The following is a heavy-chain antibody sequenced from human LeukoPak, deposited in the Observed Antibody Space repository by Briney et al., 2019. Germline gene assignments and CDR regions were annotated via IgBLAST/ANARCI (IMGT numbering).Heavy chain of an antibody. CDR2: IAYDGSVK. CDR3: AKDRTVVGATSFDY. D-gene: IGHD1-26*01. Sequence: GGSLRLSCAASGFXFSTYGIHWVRQAPGKGLEWVAAIAYDGSVKYYPPSLKGRLTISRDDSRNTLSLQMNSLRAEDTAVYYCAKDRTVVGATSFDYWGPGTLVTVSS. CDR1: GFXFSTYG. J-gene: IGHJ4*02. V-gene: IGHV3-30*18.